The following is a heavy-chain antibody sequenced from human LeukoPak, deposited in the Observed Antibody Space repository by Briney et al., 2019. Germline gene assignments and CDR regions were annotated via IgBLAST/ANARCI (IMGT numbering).Heavy chain of an antibody. J-gene: IGHJ4*02. CDR3: ARAGADYYDSSGFDY. CDR1: GFIFDHYG. V-gene: IGHV3-48*04. CDR2: ISSSSSTI. D-gene: IGHD3-22*01. Sequence: GGSLRLSCAASGFIFDHYGMYWVRQAPGKGLEWVSYISSSSSTIYYADSVKGRFTISRDNAKNSLYLQMNSLRAEDTAVYYCARAGADYYDSSGFDYWGQGTLVTVSS.